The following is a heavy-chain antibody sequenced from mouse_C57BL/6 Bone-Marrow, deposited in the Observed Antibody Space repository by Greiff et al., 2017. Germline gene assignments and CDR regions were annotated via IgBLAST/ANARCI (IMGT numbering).Heavy chain of an antibody. Sequence: VQLQQPGAELVRPGASVKLSCTASGFTIKDYYMHWVKQRPEQGLEWIGWIDPADGDTEYASKFQGKATITADTSSNTAYLQLSSLTSEDTAVYYCTTENFSWFAYWGQGTLVTVSA. J-gene: IGHJ3*01. V-gene: IGHV14-4*01. CDR2: IDPADGDT. CDR1: GFTIKDYY. CDR3: TTENFSWFAY.